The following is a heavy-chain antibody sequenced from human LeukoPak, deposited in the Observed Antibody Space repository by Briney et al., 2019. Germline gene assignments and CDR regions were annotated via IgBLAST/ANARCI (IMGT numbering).Heavy chain of an antibody. D-gene: IGHD3-10*01. J-gene: IGHJ3*02. CDR3: ARVARRLLWFGELLLDAFDI. Sequence: SQTLSLTCAIPGDSVSSNSAAWNWIRQSPSSGLEWLGRTYYRSKWYNDYAVSVKSRITINPDTSKNQFSLQLNSVTPEDTAVYYCARVARRLLWFGELLLDAFDIWGQGTMVTVSS. V-gene: IGHV6-1*01. CDR2: TYYRSKWYN. CDR1: GDSVSSNSAA.